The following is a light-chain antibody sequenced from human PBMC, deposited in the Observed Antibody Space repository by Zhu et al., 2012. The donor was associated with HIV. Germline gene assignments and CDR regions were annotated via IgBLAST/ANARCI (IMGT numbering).Light chain of an antibody. CDR3: QQRSNWWT. Sequence: PGERATLSCRASQSVSSYLAWYQQKPGQAPRLLIYDASNRATGIPARFSGSGSGTDFTLTISSLEPEDFAVYYCQQRSNWWTFGQGTKVEIK. V-gene: IGKV3-11*01. J-gene: IGKJ1*01. CDR2: DAS. CDR1: QSVSSY.